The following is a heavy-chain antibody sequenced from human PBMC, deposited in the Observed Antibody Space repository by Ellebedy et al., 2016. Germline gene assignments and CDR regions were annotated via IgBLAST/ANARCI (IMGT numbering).Heavy chain of an antibody. CDR2: IRHSGIT. Sequence: SETLSLXXTISGDSINSSTFYWGWIRHPPGKGLEWIGEIRHSGITKYNPSLKSRVTISVDTSKNQFSLELNSVSAADTAIYYCARTVYGDSNYMDVWGKGTTVTVSS. D-gene: IGHD4-17*01. CDR1: GDSINSSTFY. CDR3: ARTVYGDSNYMDV. J-gene: IGHJ6*03. V-gene: IGHV4-39*07.